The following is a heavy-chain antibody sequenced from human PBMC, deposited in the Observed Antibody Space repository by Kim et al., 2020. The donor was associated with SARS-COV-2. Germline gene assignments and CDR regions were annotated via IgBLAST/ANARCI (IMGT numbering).Heavy chain of an antibody. CDR3: ARGSGRWLQLFYFDY. CDR2: ISSSSSYI. Sequence: GGSLRLSCAASGFTFSSYSMNWVRQAPGKGLEWVSSISSSSSYIYYADSVKGRFTISRDNAKNSLYLQMNSLRAEDTAVYYCARGSGRWLQLFYFDYWGQGTLVTVSS. CDR1: GFTFSSYS. D-gene: IGHD5-12*01. J-gene: IGHJ4*02. V-gene: IGHV3-21*01.